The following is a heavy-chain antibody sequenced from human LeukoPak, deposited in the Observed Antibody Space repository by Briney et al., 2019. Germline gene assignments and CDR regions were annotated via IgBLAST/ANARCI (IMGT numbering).Heavy chain of an antibody. CDR1: GGSISGYY. J-gene: IGHJ6*03. CDR3: ARSNGSGYYYYYYMDV. CDR2: IYYSGST. Sequence: SETLSLTCTVSGGSISGYYWSWIRQPPGKGLEWIGYIYYSGSTNYNPSLKSRVTISVDTSKNQFSLKLSSVTAADTALYYCARSNGSGYYYYYYMDVWGKGTTVTVSS. V-gene: IGHV4-59*12. D-gene: IGHD3-10*01.